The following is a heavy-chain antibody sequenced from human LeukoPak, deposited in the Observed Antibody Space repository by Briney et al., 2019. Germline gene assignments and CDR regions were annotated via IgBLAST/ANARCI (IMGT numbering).Heavy chain of an antibody. J-gene: IGHJ4*02. CDR3: ARVGSSGSGIPLVYYLDY. Sequence: PGGSLRLSCAASGFTVSSNYMSWVRQAPGKGLEWVSVIYSGGSTYYADSVKGRFTISRDNSKNTLYLQMGSLRAEDMAVYYCARVGSSGSGIPLVYYLDYWGQGTLVTVSS. D-gene: IGHD6-19*01. V-gene: IGHV3-66*01. CDR1: GFTVSSNY. CDR2: IYSGGST.